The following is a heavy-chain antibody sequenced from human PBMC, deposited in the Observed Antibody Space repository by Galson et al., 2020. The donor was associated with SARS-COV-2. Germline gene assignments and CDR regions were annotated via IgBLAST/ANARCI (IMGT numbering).Heavy chain of an antibody. V-gene: IGHV3-7*01. CDR3: TREGWQGGY. J-gene: IGHJ4*02. CDR2: IRGDGSET. CDR1: GFTFKDYW. Sequence: GKSMKISCAVSGFTFKDYWMSWVRQAPGKGLEWVANIRGDGSETNYVDSVKGRFSISRDNAVDTLYLQMNSLRVEDTAVYYCTREGWQGGYWGQGTRVTVSS. D-gene: IGHD6-19*01.